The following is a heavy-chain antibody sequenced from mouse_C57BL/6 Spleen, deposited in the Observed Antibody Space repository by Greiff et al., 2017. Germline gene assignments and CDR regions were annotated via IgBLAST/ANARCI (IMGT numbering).Heavy chain of an antibody. CDR1: GFNIKDDY. CDR2: IDPENGDT. CDR3: TYDGYEAY. Sequence: VQLQQSGAELVRPGASVKLSCTASGFNIKDDYMHWVKQRPEQGLEWIGWIDPENGDTEDASKFQGKATITADTSSNTAYLQLSSLTSEDTAVYYCTYDGYEAYWGQGTLVTVSA. D-gene: IGHD2-3*01. V-gene: IGHV14-4*01. J-gene: IGHJ3*01.